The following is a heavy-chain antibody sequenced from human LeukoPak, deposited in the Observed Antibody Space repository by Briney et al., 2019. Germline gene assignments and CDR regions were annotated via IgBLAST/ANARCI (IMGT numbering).Heavy chain of an antibody. D-gene: IGHD2-2*01. CDR1: GFTFSTYG. J-gene: IGHJ4*02. CDR2: MKGDGSEI. CDR3: AHLGSSTSWQGV. V-gene: IGHV3-7*01. Sequence: GESLRLSCAASGFTFSTYGMHWVRQAPGKGLEWVANMKGDGSEIHYVDSVKGRFTISRDNAKNSLYLQMNYLRAEDTALYYCAHLGSSTSWQGVWGQGTLVTVSS.